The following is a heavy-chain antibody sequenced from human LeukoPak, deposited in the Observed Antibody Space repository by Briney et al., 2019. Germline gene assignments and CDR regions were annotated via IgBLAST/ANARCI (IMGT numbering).Heavy chain of an antibody. J-gene: IGHJ4*02. D-gene: IGHD3/OR15-3a*01. Sequence: GGSLRLSCAASGFTVSSNYMSWVRQAPGKGLEWVSVIYSGGSTYYADSVKGRFTISRDKSKNTLYLQMNSLRAEDTAVYYCARDRWTEGYFDYWGQGTLVTVSS. CDR1: GFTVSSNY. CDR2: IYSGGST. CDR3: ARDRWTEGYFDY. V-gene: IGHV3-66*01.